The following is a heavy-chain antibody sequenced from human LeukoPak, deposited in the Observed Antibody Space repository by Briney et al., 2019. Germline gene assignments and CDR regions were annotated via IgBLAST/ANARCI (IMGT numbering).Heavy chain of an antibody. V-gene: IGHV3-23*01. J-gene: IGHJ4*02. Sequence: GGSLRLSCAASGXTFSSYAMSWVRQAPGKGLEWVSAISGSGGSTYYADSVKGRFTISRDNSKNTLYLQMNSLRAEDTAVYYCAKDRHKWYAFDYWGQGTLVTVSS. CDR2: ISGSGGST. CDR1: GXTFSSYA. CDR3: AKDRHKWYAFDY. D-gene: IGHD2-15*01.